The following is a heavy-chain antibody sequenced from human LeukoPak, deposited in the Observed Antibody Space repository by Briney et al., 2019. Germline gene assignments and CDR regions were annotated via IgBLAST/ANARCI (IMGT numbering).Heavy chain of an antibody. CDR3: AKSYNGYESKPDY. D-gene: IGHD5-12*01. CDR2: ISNSGGRT. J-gene: IGHJ4*02. Sequence: PGGSLRLSCAASGFTFSSYAMSWVRQAPGKGLEWVSSISNSGGRTFYTDSVKGWFTISRDNSKITLYLQMNSLRAEDTAVYYCAKSYNGYESKPDYWGQGTLVTVSS. V-gene: IGHV3-23*01. CDR1: GFTFSSYA.